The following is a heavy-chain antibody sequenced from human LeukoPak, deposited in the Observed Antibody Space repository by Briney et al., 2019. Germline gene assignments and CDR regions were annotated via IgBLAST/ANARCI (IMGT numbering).Heavy chain of an antibody. D-gene: IGHD4-17*01. CDR3: ARAFYGDYGDY. V-gene: IGHV3-7*03. CDR1: GSTFSSYW. J-gene: IGHJ4*02. CDR2: IKQDGSEK. Sequence: TGGSLRLSCAASGSTFSSYWMSWVRQAPGKGLEWVANIKQDGSEKYYVDSVKGRFTISRDNAKNSLYLQMNSLRAEDTAVYYCARAFYGDYGDYWGQGTLVTVSS.